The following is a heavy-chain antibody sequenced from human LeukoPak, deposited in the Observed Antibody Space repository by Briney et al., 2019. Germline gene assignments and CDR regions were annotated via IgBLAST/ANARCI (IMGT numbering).Heavy chain of an antibody. D-gene: IGHD3-10*01. V-gene: IGHV3-30-3*02. CDR1: GFTFSSYT. J-gene: IGHJ6*02. Sequence: PGGSLRLSCAASGFTFSSYTMHWVRQAPGKGLEWVAVISYDGNNKYYADSVKGRFTISRDNSKNTLFLQMNSLRAEDTAVYFCAKTNGSGTYYSSWGQGTTVTVSS. CDR3: AKTNGSGTYYSS. CDR2: ISYDGNNK.